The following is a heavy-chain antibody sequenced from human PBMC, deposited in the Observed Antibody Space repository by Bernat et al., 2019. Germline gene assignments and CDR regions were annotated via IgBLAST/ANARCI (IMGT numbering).Heavy chain of an antibody. CDR2: ISSSSSYI. V-gene: IGHV3-21*01. D-gene: IGHD6-13*01. CDR1: GFTFSSYS. CDR3: ARRIAAAGTHLDYGMDV. J-gene: IGHJ6*02. Sequence: EVQLVESGGGLVKPGGSLRLSCAASGFTFSSYSMNWVRQAPGKGLEWVSSISSSSSYIYYADSVKGRFTISRDNAKNSLYLQMNSLRAEDTAVYSCARRIAAAGTHLDYGMDVWGQGTTVTVSS.